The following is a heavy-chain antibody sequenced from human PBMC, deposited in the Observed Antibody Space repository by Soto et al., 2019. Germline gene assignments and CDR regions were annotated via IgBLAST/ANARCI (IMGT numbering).Heavy chain of an antibody. J-gene: IGHJ4*02. V-gene: IGHV4-30-4*01. CDR2: IYYSGST. CDR1: GGCISSGDYY. Sequence: SETLSLTCTVSGGCISSGDYYWSWIRQPPGKGLEWIGYIYYSGSTYYNPSLKSRVTISVDTSKNQFSLKLSSVTAADTAVYYCARELWFGESPFDYWGQGTLVTVSS. D-gene: IGHD3-10*01. CDR3: ARELWFGESPFDY.